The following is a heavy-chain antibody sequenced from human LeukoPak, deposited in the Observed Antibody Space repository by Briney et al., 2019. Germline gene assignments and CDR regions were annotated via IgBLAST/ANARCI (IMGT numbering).Heavy chain of an antibody. CDR2: IIPIFGTA. Sequence: ASVKVSCKASGGTFSSYAISWVRQAPGQGLEWMGGIIPIFGTANYAQKFRGRVTITADESTCTAYMELSSLRSEDTAVYYCARDMIPIVVVPAVTYYYYYGMDVWGQGTTVTVSS. D-gene: IGHD2-2*01. CDR3: ARDMIPIVVVPAVTYYYYYGMDV. V-gene: IGHV1-69*13. J-gene: IGHJ6*02. CDR1: GGTFSSYA.